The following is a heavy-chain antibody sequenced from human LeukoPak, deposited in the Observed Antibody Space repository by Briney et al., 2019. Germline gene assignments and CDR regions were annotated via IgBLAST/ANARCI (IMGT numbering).Heavy chain of an antibody. CDR3: AREKEGIAAAGYFDY. J-gene: IGHJ4*02. CDR1: GGSVTTYY. V-gene: IGHV4-59*02. CDR2: VHYRGSP. D-gene: IGHD6-13*01. Sequence: SETLSLTCTVSGGSVTTYYWSWIRQFPGKRLEWIGHVHYRGSPDYNPSLTSRVTISVDTSKNQFSLRLTSVTAADTAVYYCAREKEGIAAAGYFDYWGQGTLVTVSS.